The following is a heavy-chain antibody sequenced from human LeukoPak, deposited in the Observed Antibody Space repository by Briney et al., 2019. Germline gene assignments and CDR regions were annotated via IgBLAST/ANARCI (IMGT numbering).Heavy chain of an antibody. CDR1: GGSISSGSYY. Sequence: SQTLSLTCTVYGGSISSGSYYWSWIRQPAGKGLEWIGRIYTSGSTNYNPSLKRRVTISVDTSKNQFSLKLSSVTAADTAVYYCARDLGVAAAGRFGAWGQGTLVTVSS. CDR3: ARDLGVAAAGRFGA. J-gene: IGHJ5*02. D-gene: IGHD6-13*01. V-gene: IGHV4-61*02. CDR2: IYTSGST.